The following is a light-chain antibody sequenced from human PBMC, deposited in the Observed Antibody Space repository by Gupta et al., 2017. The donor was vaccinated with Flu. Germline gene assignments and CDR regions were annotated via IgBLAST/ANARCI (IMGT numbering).Light chain of an antibody. V-gene: IGLV2-8*01. CDR3: SSCGGIKNLWV. Sequence: VTICWSGTSKDVGGYNDVTGYQQRPGKAPQIIIYEGNKRHAGVPARFSGSKSGNTASLTVAGRRAEDEAAYFCSSCGGIKNLWVFGGGTKLTVL. CDR1: SKDVGGYND. J-gene: IGLJ3*02. CDR2: EGN.